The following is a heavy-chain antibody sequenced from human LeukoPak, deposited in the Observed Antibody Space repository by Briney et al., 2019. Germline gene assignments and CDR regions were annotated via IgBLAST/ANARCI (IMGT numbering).Heavy chain of an antibody. D-gene: IGHD2-15*01. CDR3: ARDGGGSWSTFDY. CDR2: INPNSGGT. V-gene: IGHV1-2*02. J-gene: IGHJ4*02. CDR1: GYTFTGYY. Sequence: ASVKVSCKASGYTFTGYYMHWVRQAPGQGLEWMGWINPNSGGTNYAQKFQGRVTMTRDTSISTAYMELSRLRSDGTAVYYCARDGGGSWSTFDYWGQGTLVTVSS.